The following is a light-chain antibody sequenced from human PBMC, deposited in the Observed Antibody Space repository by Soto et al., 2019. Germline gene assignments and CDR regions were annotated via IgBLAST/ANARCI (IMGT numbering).Light chain of an antibody. CDR1: QSVSTN. CDR3: QQYNNWPRT. CDR2: DAS. V-gene: IGKV3-15*01. Sequence: ETVMTQSAAAMSVSVGERVTLSCRASQSVSTNLAWYQQRPGHAPRLLIHDASTRATGVPDRISVSGSGTDFTLTISSLQSEDFAIYYCQQYNNWPRTFGQGTKLEIK. J-gene: IGKJ2*01.